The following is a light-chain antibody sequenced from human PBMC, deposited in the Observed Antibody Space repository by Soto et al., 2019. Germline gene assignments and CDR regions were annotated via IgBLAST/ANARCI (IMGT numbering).Light chain of an antibody. Sequence: QSVLTQPPSVSGAPGQRVTISCTGSSSNIGAGYNVHWYQQVPGTAPKLLIYGDSNRPSGVPDRFSGSKSGTSASLAITGLQAEDEADYYCSSYTSSSTHVVFGGGTKLTVL. CDR2: GDS. CDR1: SSNIGAGYN. V-gene: IGLV1-40*01. CDR3: SSYTSSSTHVV. J-gene: IGLJ2*01.